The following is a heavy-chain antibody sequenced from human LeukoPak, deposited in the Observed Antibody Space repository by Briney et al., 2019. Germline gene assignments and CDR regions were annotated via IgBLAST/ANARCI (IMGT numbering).Heavy chain of an antibody. J-gene: IGHJ6*03. D-gene: IGHD3-10*01. CDR3: ARHGSGSFDYYYYYYMDV. V-gene: IGHV3-11*04. Sequence: GGSLRLSCAASGFTFSDYYMSWIRQAPGRGLEWVSYISSSGSTIYYADSVKGRFTISRDNAKNSLYLQMNSLRAEDTAVYYCARHGSGSFDYYYYYYMDVWGKGTTVTVSS. CDR1: GFTFSDYY. CDR2: ISSSGSTI.